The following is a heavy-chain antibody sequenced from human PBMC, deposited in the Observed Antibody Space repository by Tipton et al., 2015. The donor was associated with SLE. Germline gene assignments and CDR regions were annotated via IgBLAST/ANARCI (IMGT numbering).Heavy chain of an antibody. J-gene: IGHJ1*01. CDR3: AREDTAMGGRRLQH. Sequence: TLSLTCTVSGGSISSGSYYWSWIRQPAGKGLEWIGYIYTSGSTNYNPSLKSRVTISVDTSKNQFSLKLSSVTAADTAVYYCAREDTAMGGRRLQHWGQGTLVTVSS. CDR1: GGSISSGSYY. V-gene: IGHV4-61*09. CDR2: IYTSGST. D-gene: IGHD5-18*01.